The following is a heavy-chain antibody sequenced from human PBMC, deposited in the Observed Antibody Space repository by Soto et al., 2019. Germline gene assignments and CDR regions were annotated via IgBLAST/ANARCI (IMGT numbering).Heavy chain of an antibody. D-gene: IGHD6-13*01. Sequence: GGSLRLSCAASGFTFSSYDMHWVRQATGKGLEWVSAIGTAGDTYYPGSVKGRFTISRENARNSLYLQMNSLRAEDTAVYYCARDLRAAATGLGHYYYGMDVWGQGTTVTVSS. V-gene: IGHV3-13*01. CDR2: IGTAGDT. J-gene: IGHJ6*02. CDR1: GFTFSSYD. CDR3: ARDLRAAATGLGHYYYGMDV.